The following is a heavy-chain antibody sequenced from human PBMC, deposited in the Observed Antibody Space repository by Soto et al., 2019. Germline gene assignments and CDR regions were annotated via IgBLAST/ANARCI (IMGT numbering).Heavy chain of an antibody. D-gene: IGHD6-19*01. CDR3: ASWLKEAGIGGTYYYGMDV. CDR1: GGTFSNYA. Sequence: QVQLVQSGAEVKKPGSSVKVSCKASGGTFSNYAFSWVRQAPGQGLEWLGGIMPIFGRADYAQKFRGRVTLTADESTSTAHMELSSLRSEDTAVYYCASWLKEAGIGGTYYYGMDVWGQGTTVTVSS. V-gene: IGHV1-69*12. J-gene: IGHJ6*02. CDR2: IMPIFGRA.